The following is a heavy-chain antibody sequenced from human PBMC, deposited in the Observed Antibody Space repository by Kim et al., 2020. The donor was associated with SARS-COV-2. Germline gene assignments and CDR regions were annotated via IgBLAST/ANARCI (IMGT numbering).Heavy chain of an antibody. J-gene: IGHJ4*02. D-gene: IGHD6-19*01. V-gene: IGHV4-4*02. CDR2: T. Sequence: TNSHPSLKSRVTISVDKSKNHFSLNLNSVTAADTAVYYCSGSSGWYRLDYWGQGTLVTVSS. CDR3: SGSSGWYRLDY.